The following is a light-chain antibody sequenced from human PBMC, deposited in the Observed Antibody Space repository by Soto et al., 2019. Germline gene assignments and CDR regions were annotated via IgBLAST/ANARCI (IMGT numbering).Light chain of an antibody. CDR3: QQASSFPHT. V-gene: IGKV1-5*03. Sequence: DIQITQPPSTLSGSVGDRVTITCRASQTISSWLAWYQQQPGKAPKLLIYEASTLKSGVPSRFSGSGSGTDFTLTISCLQSEDFATYYCQQASSFPHTFGQGTRVDIK. CDR1: QTISSW. CDR2: EAS. J-gene: IGKJ2*01.